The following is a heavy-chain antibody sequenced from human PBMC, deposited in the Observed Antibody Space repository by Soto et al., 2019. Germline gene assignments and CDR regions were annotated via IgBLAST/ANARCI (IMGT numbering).Heavy chain of an antibody. CDR1: GFTFSSYA. CDR2: ISYDGSNK. Sequence: QVQLVESGGGVVQPGRSLRLSCAASGFTFSSYAMHWVRQAPGKGLEWVAVISYDGSNKYYADSVKGRFTISRDNSKNTLYLQMNSLRAEDTAVYYCARDGDYYDSSGYLFDYWGQGTLVTVSS. CDR3: ARDGDYYDSSGYLFDY. J-gene: IGHJ4*02. D-gene: IGHD3-22*01. V-gene: IGHV3-30-3*01.